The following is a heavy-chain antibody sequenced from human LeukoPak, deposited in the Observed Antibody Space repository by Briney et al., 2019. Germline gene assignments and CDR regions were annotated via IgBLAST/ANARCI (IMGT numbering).Heavy chain of an antibody. CDR3: ARARGITTSFWTPYMDV. V-gene: IGHV4-59*01. CDR1: GGSISSYY. J-gene: IGHJ6*03. Sequence: NASETLSLTCTVSGGSISSYYWSWTRQPPGKGLEWIGYIYYSGSTNYNPSLKSRVTISVDTSKNQFSLKLSSVTAADTAVYYCARARGITTSFWTPYMDVWGKGTTVTVSS. D-gene: IGHD3/OR15-3a*01. CDR2: IYYSGST.